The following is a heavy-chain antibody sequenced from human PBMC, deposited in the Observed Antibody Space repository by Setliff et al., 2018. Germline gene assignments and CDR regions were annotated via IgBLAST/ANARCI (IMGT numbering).Heavy chain of an antibody. D-gene: IGHD3-22*01. J-gene: IGHJ4*01. V-gene: IGHV3-30*02. Sequence: GGSLRLSCAASGFTFSSYGMHWVRQAPGKGLEWVAFIRYDGSKKDYADYVRGRFTISRDDSKNTVSLQMNSLRAEDTAVYYCAKEIQPRRGPVYDSSGLAFDYWGQGTLVTVSS. CDR3: AKEIQPRRGPVYDSSGLAFDY. CDR2: IRYDGSKK. CDR1: GFTFSSYG.